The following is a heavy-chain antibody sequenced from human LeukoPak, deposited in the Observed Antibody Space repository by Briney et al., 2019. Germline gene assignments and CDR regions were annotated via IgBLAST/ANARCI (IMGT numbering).Heavy chain of an antibody. CDR3: ARAQKGAYWFDP. CDR1: GFTFSSYG. J-gene: IGHJ5*02. D-gene: IGHD3-16*01. CDR2: IWCDGSNK. V-gene: IGHV3-33*01. Sequence: GGSLRLSCAASGFTFSSYGMHWVRQAPGKGLEWVAVIWCDGSNKYYADSVKGRFTISRDNSKNTLYLQMNSLRAEDTAVYYCARAQKGAYWFDPWGQGTLVSVSS.